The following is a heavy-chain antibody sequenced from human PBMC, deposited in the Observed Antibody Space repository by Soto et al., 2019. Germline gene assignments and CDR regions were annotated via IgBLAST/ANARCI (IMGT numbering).Heavy chain of an antibody. CDR3: ARDTYYYDTSGYYYAN. D-gene: IGHD3-22*01. Sequence: GGSLRLSCAASGFTFSSYSMNWVRQAPGKGLEWVSYISSSTSTIYYADSVKGRFTISRDNAKNSLYLQMNSLRAEDAAVYYCARDTYYYDTSGYYYANWGLGTLVTVSS. J-gene: IGHJ4*02. V-gene: IGHV3-48*01. CDR1: GFTFSSYS. CDR2: ISSSTSTI.